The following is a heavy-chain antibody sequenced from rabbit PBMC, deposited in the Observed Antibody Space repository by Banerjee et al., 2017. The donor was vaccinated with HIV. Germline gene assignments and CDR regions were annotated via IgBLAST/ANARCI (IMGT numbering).Heavy chain of an antibody. J-gene: IGHJ4*01. D-gene: IGHD4-2*01. V-gene: IGHV1S45*01. CDR1: EFFFSFSNW. CDR2: IHSVSGST. CDR3: ARGTGGAGDGLNL. Sequence: QEQLEESGGDLVKPEGSLTLTCTASEFFFSFSNWICWVRQAPGKGLEWIACIHSVSGSTYYASWAKGRFTISKTSSPTVTLQMTSLTAADTATYFCARGTGGAGDGLNLWGQGTLVT.